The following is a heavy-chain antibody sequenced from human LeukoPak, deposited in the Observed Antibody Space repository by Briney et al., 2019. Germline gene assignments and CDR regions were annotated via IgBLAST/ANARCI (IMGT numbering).Heavy chain of an antibody. CDR3: ARRSHCTGDSCYPV. CDR1: GDSVTSSNHY. D-gene: IGHD2-15*01. V-gene: IGHV4-39*01. J-gene: IGHJ6*02. CDR2: IYYGGST. Sequence: SETLSLTCTVFGDSVTSSNHYWVWIRQPPGKGLEWIGSIYYGGSTYYNPSLKSRVTISQDTSKNQFSLKVNTVTAADTAVYHCARRSHCTGDSCYPVWGQGTTVTVSS.